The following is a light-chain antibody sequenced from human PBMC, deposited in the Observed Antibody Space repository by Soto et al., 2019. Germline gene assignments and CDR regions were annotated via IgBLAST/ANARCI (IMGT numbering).Light chain of an antibody. CDR3: QQYNSYSWT. J-gene: IGKJ1*01. CDR1: QGIRND. CDR2: EAS. Sequence: AILMTQSPSSLSASVGDRVTITCLASQGIRNDLAWYQQKPGKAPKLLIYEASTLQSGVPSRFSGSGSGTEFTLTISSLQSDDFATYYCQQYNSYSWTFGQGTKV. V-gene: IGKV1-6*01.